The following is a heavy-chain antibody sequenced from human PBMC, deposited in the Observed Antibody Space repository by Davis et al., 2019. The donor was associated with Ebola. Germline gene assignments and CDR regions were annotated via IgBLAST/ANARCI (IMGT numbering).Heavy chain of an antibody. CDR1: GFTFSKHA. Sequence: GGSLRLSCAASGFTFSKHAMSWVRQAPGKGLEWVSAISGSGGSTYYADSVKGRFTISRDNSKNTLYLQMNSLRAEDTAVYYCAKAYCGGDCYSGYYYYGMDVWGQGTTVTVSS. V-gene: IGHV3-23*01. CDR3: AKAYCGGDCYSGYYYYGMDV. CDR2: ISGSGGST. D-gene: IGHD2-21*02. J-gene: IGHJ6*02.